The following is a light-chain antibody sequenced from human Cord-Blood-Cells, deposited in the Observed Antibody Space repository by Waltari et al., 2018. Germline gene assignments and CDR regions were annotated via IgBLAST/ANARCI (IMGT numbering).Light chain of an antibody. Sequence: DIQMTQSPSSLSASVGGRVTITCRASQSISSYLNWYQQKPGKAPKLLIYAASSLQSGVPSRFSGSGSGTDFTLTISSLQPEDFATYYCQQSYSTLPMYSFGQGTKLEIK. CDR3: QQSYSTLPMYS. CDR2: AAS. CDR1: QSISSY. J-gene: IGKJ2*03. V-gene: IGKV1-39*01.